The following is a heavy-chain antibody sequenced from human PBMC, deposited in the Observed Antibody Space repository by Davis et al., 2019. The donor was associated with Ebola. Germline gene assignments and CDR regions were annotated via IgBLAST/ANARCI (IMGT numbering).Heavy chain of an antibody. V-gene: IGHV4-61*01. D-gene: IGHD4-17*01. Sequence: MPSETLSLTCTVSGGSVSSGSYYWSWIRQPPGKGLEWIGYIYYSGSTNYNPSLKSRVTISVDTSKNQFSLKLSSVTAADTAVYYCARATYGDCFDYWGQGTLVTVSS. CDR3: ARATYGDCFDY. CDR2: IYYSGST. J-gene: IGHJ4*02. CDR1: GGSVSSGSYY.